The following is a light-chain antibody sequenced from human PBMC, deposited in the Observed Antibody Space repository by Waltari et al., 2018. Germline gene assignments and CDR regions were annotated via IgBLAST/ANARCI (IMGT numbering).Light chain of an antibody. J-gene: IGKJ2*01. CDR3: QQYGSSPYT. V-gene: IGKV3-20*01. CDR1: QTINNNY. CDR2: GGS. Sequence: EIVLTQSPDTLSLSPGESATLSCWASQTINNNYLAWYQQKPGQAPRVLIYGGSTRATGIPGRFSGSGSGTQFTLTISRLESEDFAVYSCQQYGSSPYTFGQVTKLEIK.